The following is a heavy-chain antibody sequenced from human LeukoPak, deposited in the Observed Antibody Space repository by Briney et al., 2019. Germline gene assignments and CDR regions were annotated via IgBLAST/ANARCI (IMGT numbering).Heavy chain of an antibody. Sequence: SETLSLTCAVYGGSFSGYYWSWIRQPPGKGLEWIGEINHSGSTNYNPSLKSRLTILVDTSKNQFSLKLTSVTAADTAVYYCARESSGWYAYYYYYMDVWGKGTTVTISS. CDR2: INHSGST. D-gene: IGHD6-19*01. CDR3: ARESSGWYAYYYYYMDV. V-gene: IGHV4-34*01. CDR1: GGSFSGYY. J-gene: IGHJ6*03.